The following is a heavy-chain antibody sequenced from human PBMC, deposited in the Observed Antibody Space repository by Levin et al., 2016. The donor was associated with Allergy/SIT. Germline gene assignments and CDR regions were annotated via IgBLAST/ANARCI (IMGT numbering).Heavy chain of an antibody. V-gene: IGHV4-39*01. D-gene: IGHD6-6*01. J-gene: IGHJ5*02. CDR3: ARLPLEYSSSSGWFDP. CDR2: IYFSGST. Sequence: WIRQPPGKGLEWIANIYFSGSTYYNPSLKSRVSVSVDTSKNQFSLKVSSVTAADTAVYYCARLPLEYSSSSGWFDPWGQGTLVTVSS.